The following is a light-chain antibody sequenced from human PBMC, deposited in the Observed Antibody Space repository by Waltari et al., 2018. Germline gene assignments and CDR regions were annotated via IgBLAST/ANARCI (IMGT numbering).Light chain of an antibody. Sequence: QSVLTPPPSASGTPGQTVTIPCSGSSANIGTHYVYWYQQLPGTAPKLLSYMNDQRPSGVPDRFSGSRSGTSASLAISRLRSEDQANYYCAGWDDSLNGHIVFGGGTKLTVL. CDR1: SANIGTHY. V-gene: IGLV1-47*01. J-gene: IGLJ2*01. CDR2: MND. CDR3: AGWDDSLNGHIV.